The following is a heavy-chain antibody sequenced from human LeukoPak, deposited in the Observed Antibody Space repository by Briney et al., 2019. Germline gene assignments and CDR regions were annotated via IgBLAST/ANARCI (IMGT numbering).Heavy chain of an antibody. CDR2: IWFDGSEQ. Sequence: PGRSLRLSCAASGFIFSSYGMHWVRQAPGKGVEWVAVIWFDGSEQHYADSVKGRFTISRDNSKNTLYLQMNSLRAEHTAVYYCARDGGWQQLGFDHWGQGTLVTVSS. CDR3: ARDGGWQQLGFDH. J-gene: IGHJ4*02. D-gene: IGHD6-13*01. V-gene: IGHV3-33*01. CDR1: GFIFSSYG.